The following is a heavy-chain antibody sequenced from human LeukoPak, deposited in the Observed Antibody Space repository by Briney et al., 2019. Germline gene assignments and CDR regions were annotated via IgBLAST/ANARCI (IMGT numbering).Heavy chain of an antibody. CDR2: INPNSGGT. J-gene: IGHJ4*02. V-gene: IGHV1-2*02. Sequence: ASVKVSCKAAGYTFTGYYMHWVRQAPGQGLEWMGWINPNSGGTNYAKKFQGRVTMTRDTSISTAYMGLSRLRSDDTAVYYCARGGSHPPPLDYWGQGTLVTVSS. CDR3: ARGGSHPPPLDY. CDR1: GYTFTGYY. D-gene: IGHD1-26*01.